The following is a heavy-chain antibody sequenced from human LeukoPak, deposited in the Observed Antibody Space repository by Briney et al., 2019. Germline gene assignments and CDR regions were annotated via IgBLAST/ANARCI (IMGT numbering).Heavy chain of an antibody. V-gene: IGHV3-48*03. D-gene: IGHD1-26*01. CDR3: ATQVGDGGYFDY. J-gene: IGHJ4*02. CDR2: ISSSGSTI. Sequence: GGPLRLSCAASGFTFSSYEMNWVRQAPGKGLGWVSYISSSGSTIYYADSVKGRFTISRDNAKNSLYLQMNSLRAEDTAVYYCATQVGDGGYFDYWGQGTLVTVSS. CDR1: GFTFSSYE.